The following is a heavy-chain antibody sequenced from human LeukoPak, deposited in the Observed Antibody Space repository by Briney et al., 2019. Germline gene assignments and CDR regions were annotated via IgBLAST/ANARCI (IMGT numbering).Heavy chain of an antibody. Sequence: GGSLRLSCAASGFIVSSDHMNWDRQAPGKGLEWVAVIYKGGNTFYADPVKGRFTISRDNSKNTVYLQMNSLRAEDTAVYYCVRAPGATCGQGTLVTVSS. J-gene: IGHJ5*02. V-gene: IGHV3-53*01. D-gene: IGHD3-10*01. CDR1: GFIVSSDH. CDR2: IYKGGNT. CDR3: VRAPGAT.